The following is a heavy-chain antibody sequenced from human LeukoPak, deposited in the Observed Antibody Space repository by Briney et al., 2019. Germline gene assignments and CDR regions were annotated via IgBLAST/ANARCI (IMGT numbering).Heavy chain of an antibody. Sequence: PSETLSLTCAVYGGSFSGYYWSWIRQPPGKGLEWIGEINHSGSTNYNPSLKSRVTISVDTSKNQFSLKLSSVTAADTVVYYCARHSSSWDAFDIWGQGTMVTVSS. D-gene: IGHD6-13*01. CDR3: ARHSSSWDAFDI. CDR1: GGSFSGYY. J-gene: IGHJ3*02. V-gene: IGHV4-34*01. CDR2: INHSGST.